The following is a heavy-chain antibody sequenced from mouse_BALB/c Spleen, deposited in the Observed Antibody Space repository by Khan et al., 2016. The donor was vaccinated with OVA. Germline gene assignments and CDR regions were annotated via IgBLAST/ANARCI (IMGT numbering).Heavy chain of an antibody. J-gene: IGHJ2*01. Sequence: EVQLQESGTVLARPGASVKMSCKASGYSFTSYWMHWVKQRPGQGLEWIGAIYPGISDTRYNQKFKVKAKLTAVTSANTAYMELSSLPDEDSAVYFCTRSYDSFYFDYWGQGTTLTVSS. D-gene: IGHD2-4*01. V-gene: IGHV1-5*01. CDR1: GYSFTSYW. CDR3: TRSYDSFYFDY. CDR2: IYPGISDT.